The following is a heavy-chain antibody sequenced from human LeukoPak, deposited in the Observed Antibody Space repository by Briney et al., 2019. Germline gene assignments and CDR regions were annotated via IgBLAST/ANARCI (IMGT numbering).Heavy chain of an antibody. D-gene: IGHD2-2*01. J-gene: IGHJ4*02. CDR3: AREGRDCSSTSCYPFDY. Sequence: SETLSLTCAVYGGSFSGYYWSWIRQPPGKGLEWIGEINHSGSTNYNPSLKSRVTISVDTSKNQFSLKLSSVTAVDTAVYYCAREGRDCSSTSCYPFDYWGQGTLVTVSS. V-gene: IGHV4-34*01. CDR1: GGSFSGYY. CDR2: INHSGST.